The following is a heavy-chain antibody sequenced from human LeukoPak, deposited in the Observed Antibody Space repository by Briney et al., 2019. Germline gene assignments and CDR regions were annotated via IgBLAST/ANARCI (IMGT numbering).Heavy chain of an antibody. D-gene: IGHD6-6*01. V-gene: IGHV1-18*01. J-gene: IGHJ4*02. CDR1: GYTFTTYG. CDR3: ARDLGPAVLGIAARFDY. Sequence: ASVKVSCKASGYTFTTYGISWVRQAPGQGLQWMGWISAYNGNTNYAQKLQDRVTMTTDTSTSTAYMELRSLRSDDTAVYYCARDLGPAVLGIAARFDYWGQGTLVTVSS. CDR2: ISAYNGNT.